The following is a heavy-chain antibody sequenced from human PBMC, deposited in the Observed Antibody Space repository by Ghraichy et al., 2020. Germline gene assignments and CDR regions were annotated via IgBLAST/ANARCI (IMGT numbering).Heavy chain of an antibody. D-gene: IGHD3-16*01. V-gene: IGHV4-38-2*01. Sequence: SETLSLTCAVSGYSITSVYYWGWIRQPPGKGLEWIGSIYHSGSTYYNPSLKSRVTISVDMSKNQFSLKLSSVTAADTAVYYCARRLRGEAFDIWDQGTMVIVSS. CDR1: GYSITSVYY. CDR3: ARRLRGEAFDI. J-gene: IGHJ3*02. CDR2: IYHSGST.